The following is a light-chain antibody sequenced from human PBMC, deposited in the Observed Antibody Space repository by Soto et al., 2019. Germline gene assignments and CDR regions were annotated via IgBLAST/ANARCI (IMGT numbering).Light chain of an antibody. J-gene: IGLJ2*01. Sequence: QSVLTQPASVSGSPGQSITISCTGTSSDVGGYDYVSWYQQHPGKVPKLMIFEVFRRPSGISNRFSGSKSGNTAYLTISGLHAEDEADYYCCSSTTNSTYVFGEGTKLTVL. CDR1: SSDVGGYDY. CDR3: CSSTTNSTYV. V-gene: IGLV2-14*01. CDR2: EVF.